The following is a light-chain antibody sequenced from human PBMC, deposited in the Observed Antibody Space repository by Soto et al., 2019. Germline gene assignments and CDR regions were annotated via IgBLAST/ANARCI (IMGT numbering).Light chain of an antibody. Sequence: DIQLTQSPSFLSASVGDRVTITCRASQGIRNYLTWYQQKPGEAPKLLIYTASTLQGGVPSRFSGSGSGTEFTLTISGLQPEDLATYYCQQVNSVPFTFGPGTKVDIK. CDR1: QGIRNY. V-gene: IGKV1-9*01. J-gene: IGKJ3*01. CDR2: TAS. CDR3: QQVNSVPFT.